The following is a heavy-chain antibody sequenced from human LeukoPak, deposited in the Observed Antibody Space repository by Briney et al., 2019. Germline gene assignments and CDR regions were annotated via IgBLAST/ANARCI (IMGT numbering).Heavy chain of an antibody. V-gene: IGHV1-69*13. CDR1: GYTFTSYD. CDR3: ARDGGTTYYDILTGPTTHYYGMDV. J-gene: IGHJ6*02. D-gene: IGHD3-9*01. Sequence: PWASVKVSCKASGYTFTSYDISWVRQAPGQGLEWMGGIIPIFGTANYAQKFQGRVTITADESTSTAYMELSSLRSEDTAVYYCARDGGTTYYDILTGPTTHYYGMDVWGQGTTVTVSS. CDR2: IIPIFGTA.